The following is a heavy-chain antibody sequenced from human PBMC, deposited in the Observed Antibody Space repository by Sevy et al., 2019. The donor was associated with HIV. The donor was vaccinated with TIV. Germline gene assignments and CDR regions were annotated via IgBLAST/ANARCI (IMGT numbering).Heavy chain of an antibody. D-gene: IGHD3-3*01. CDR3: ARGGHSTYDFWSGYPWDYYYGMDV. Sequence: GGSLRLSCAASGFTFSSYSMNWVRQAPGKGLEWVSYISSSSSTIYYADSVKGRFTISRDNAKNSLYLQMNSLRAEDKAVYYCARGGHSTYDFWSGYPWDYYYGMDVWGQGTTVTVSS. V-gene: IGHV3-48*01. CDR1: GFTFSSYS. J-gene: IGHJ6*02. CDR2: ISSSSSTI.